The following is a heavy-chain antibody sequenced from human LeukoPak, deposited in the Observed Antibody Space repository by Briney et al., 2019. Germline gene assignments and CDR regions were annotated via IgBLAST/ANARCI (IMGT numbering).Heavy chain of an antibody. D-gene: IGHD6-13*01. J-gene: IGHJ4*02. CDR1: GGSISSYY. Sequence: PSETLSLTSTVSGGSISSYYWSWIRQPPGKGLEWMGYIYYSGSTNYNPSLKSRVTISVDTSKNQFSLKLSSVTAADTAVYYCARGLAAAGTVRSQYDYWGQGTLVTVSS. CDR3: ARGLAAAGTVRSQYDY. CDR2: IYYSGST. V-gene: IGHV4-59*01.